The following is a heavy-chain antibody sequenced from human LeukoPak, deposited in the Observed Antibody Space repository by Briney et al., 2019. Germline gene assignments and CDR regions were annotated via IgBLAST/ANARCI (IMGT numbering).Heavy chain of an antibody. CDR2: IIPIFGTA. D-gene: IGHD3-10*01. CDR3: ARGLWFGESFGAFDI. Sequence: SVKVSCKASGDTFSSYAISWVRQAPGQGLEWMGRIIPIFGTANYAQKFQGRVTITTDESTSTAYMELSSLRSEDTAVYYCARGLWFGESFGAFDIWGQGTMVTVSS. CDR1: GDTFSSYA. V-gene: IGHV1-69*05. J-gene: IGHJ3*02.